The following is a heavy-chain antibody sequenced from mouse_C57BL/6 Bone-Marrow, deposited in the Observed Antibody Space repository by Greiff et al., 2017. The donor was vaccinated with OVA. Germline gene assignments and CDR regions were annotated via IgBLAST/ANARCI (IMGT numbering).Heavy chain of an antibody. Sequence: VQLQQPGAELVMPGASVKLSCKASGYTFTSYWMHWVKQRPGQGLEWIGEIDPSDSYTNYNQKFKGKSTLTVDKSSSTAYMQLGSLTSEDSAVYYCARDLFTTVVAMDYWGQGTSVTVSS. D-gene: IGHD1-1*01. CDR3: ARDLFTTVVAMDY. J-gene: IGHJ4*01. CDR2: IDPSDSYT. V-gene: IGHV1-69*01. CDR1: GYTFTSYW.